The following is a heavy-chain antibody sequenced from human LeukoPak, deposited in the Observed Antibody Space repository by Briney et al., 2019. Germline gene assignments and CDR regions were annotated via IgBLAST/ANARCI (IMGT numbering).Heavy chain of an antibody. J-gene: IGHJ5*02. V-gene: IGHV1-8*03. CDR1: GYTFTRYD. D-gene: IGHD1-20*01. CDR3: ARGRITGSHDWFVP. Sequence: ASVKVSCKASGYTFTRYDMNWVRQATGQGLEWMGWMNPNNGNTGYTQKFQGRVTITRNTSISTAYMGLRSLRSEDTAVYYCARGRITGSHDWFVPWGQGTLVTVSS. CDR2: MNPNNGNT.